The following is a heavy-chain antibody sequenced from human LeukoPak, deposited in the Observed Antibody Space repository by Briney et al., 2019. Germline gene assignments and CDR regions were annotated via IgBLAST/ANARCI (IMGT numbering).Heavy chain of an antibody. Sequence: SQTLSLTCTVSGGSISSGDYYWSWIRQPPGKGLEWIGYIYYSGSTYYNSSLKSRVTISVDTSKNQFSLKLNSVTAADTAVYYCVRVALSNGDHFDYWGQGTLVTVSS. D-gene: IGHD7-27*01. CDR2: IYYSGST. V-gene: IGHV4-30-4*01. J-gene: IGHJ4*02. CDR1: GGSISSGDYY. CDR3: VRVALSNGDHFDY.